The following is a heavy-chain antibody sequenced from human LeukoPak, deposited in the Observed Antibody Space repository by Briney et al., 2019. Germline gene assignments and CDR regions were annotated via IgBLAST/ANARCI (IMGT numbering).Heavy chain of an antibody. Sequence: SVKVSCKASGGTFSSYAISWVRQAPGQGLEWMGGIIPIFGTANYAQKFQGRVTITADESTSTAYMDLSSLRSEDTAVYYCARGIDILTGYFDYWGQGTLVTVSS. CDR1: GGTFSSYA. D-gene: IGHD3-9*01. J-gene: IGHJ4*02. V-gene: IGHV1-69*01. CDR2: IIPIFGTA. CDR3: ARGIDILTGYFDY.